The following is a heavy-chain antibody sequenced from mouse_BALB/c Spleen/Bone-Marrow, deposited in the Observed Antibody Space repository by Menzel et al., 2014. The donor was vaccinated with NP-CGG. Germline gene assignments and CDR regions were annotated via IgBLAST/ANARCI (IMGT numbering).Heavy chain of an antibody. Sequence: DLVKPGASVKLSCKASGYTFINFWINWIKQRPGQGLEWIGRIAPGTGTTYYNEMFKGKATLTVDTSSSTAYIQLSSLSSEDSAVYFCARYDYAMDYWGRGTSVTVSS. CDR1: GYTFINFW. J-gene: IGHJ4*01. CDR2: IAPGTGTT. V-gene: IGHV1S41*01. D-gene: IGHD2-3*01. CDR3: ARYDYAMDY.